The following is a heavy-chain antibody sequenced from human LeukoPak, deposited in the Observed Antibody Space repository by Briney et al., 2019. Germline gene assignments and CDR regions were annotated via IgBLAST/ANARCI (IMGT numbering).Heavy chain of an antibody. CDR1: GGSFSGYY. CDR2: INHSGST. D-gene: IGHD3-10*01. CDR3: ARGRGRYYGSGSYKYYGMDV. J-gene: IGHJ6*02. Sequence: SETLSLTCAVYGGSFSGYYWSWIRQPPGKGLEWIGEINHSGSTNYNPSLKSRVTISVDTSKNQFSLKPSSVTAADTAVYYCARGRGRYYGSGSYKYYGMDVWGQGTTVTVSS. V-gene: IGHV4-34*01.